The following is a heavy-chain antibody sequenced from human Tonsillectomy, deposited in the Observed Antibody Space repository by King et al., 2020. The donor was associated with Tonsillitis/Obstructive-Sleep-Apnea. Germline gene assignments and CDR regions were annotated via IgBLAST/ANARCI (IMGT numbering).Heavy chain of an antibody. CDR1: GFTFSSYD. CDR2: IGTAGDT. D-gene: IGHD1-26*01. V-gene: IGHV3-13*01. CDR3: ARGVGATDAFDI. J-gene: IGHJ3*02. Sequence: QLVQSGGGLVQPGGSLRLSCAASGFTFSSYDMHWVRQATGKGLEWVSAIGTAGDTYYPGSVKGRFTISRENAKNSLYLQMNSLRAGDTAVYYCARGVGATDAFDIWGQGTMVTVSS.